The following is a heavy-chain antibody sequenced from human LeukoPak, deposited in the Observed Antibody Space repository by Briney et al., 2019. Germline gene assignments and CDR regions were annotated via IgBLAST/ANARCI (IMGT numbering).Heavy chain of an antibody. Sequence: SETLSLTCTVSGGSISSGSYYWSWIRQPAGKGREWIGRIYTSGSTNYNPSLKSRVTISVDTSKNQFSLKLSSVTAADTAVYYCARESYGYVSWFDPWGQGTLVTVSS. V-gene: IGHV4-61*02. D-gene: IGHD5-18*01. CDR1: GGSISSGSYY. CDR2: IYTSGST. J-gene: IGHJ5*02. CDR3: ARESYGYVSWFDP.